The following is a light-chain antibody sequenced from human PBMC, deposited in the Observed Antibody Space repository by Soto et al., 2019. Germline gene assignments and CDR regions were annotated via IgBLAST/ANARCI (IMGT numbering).Light chain of an antibody. CDR1: QSISDY. CDR3: QQHVNLPST. V-gene: IGKV3-11*01. J-gene: IGKJ4*01. CDR2: DAS. Sequence: EIVLTQSPATLSLSPGERATLSCRAGQSISDYLAWYQQKPGQAPSILIFDASSRATGVPDRFSGGGSGTDFTLIISSLEPEDFAVYYCQQHVNLPSTFGAGTKVEI.